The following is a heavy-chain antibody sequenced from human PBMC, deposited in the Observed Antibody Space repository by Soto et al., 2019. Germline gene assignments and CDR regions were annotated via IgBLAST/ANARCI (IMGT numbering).Heavy chain of an antibody. CDR1: GGSISSGDYY. J-gene: IGHJ6*02. D-gene: IGHD5-18*01. V-gene: IGHV4-30-4*02. CDR3: ARGIGGWYRYGGGYYYFGMAV. Sequence: SETLSLTCTVYGGSISSGDYYWSGIRQPPGKGLEWIGYIYYSGSTYYNPSLKSRVTISVDTSKNQFSLKLSSVTAADTAVYYCARGIGGWYRYGGGYYYFGMAVWGQAHSVT. CDR2: IYYSGST.